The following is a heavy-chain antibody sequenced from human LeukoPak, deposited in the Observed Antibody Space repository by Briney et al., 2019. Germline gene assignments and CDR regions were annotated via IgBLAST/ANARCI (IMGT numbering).Heavy chain of an antibody. J-gene: IGHJ4*02. CDR3: ASESIAAAGTFDN. CDR2: IYASGST. D-gene: IGHD6-13*01. V-gene: IGHV4-61*02. Sequence: SETLSLTCTVSGGSISSGAYYWSWLRRSAGKGRVWFGRIYASGSTNYNPSLKSRVTISVDPSKNQFSQKLTSVRAADRAVYYCASESIAAAGTFDNWGQGTLVTASS. CDR1: GGSISSGAYY.